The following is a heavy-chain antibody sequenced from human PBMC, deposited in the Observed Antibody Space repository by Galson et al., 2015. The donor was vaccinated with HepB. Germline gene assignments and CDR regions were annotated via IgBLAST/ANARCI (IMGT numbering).Heavy chain of an antibody. CDR2: ISSSSSYI. CDR3: ATSLSYYDFWSGYYSDAFDI. Sequence: SLRLSCAASGFTFSSYSMNWVRQAPGKGLEWVSSISSSSSYIYYADSVKGRFTISRDNAKNSLYLQMNSLRAEDTAVYYCATSLSYYDFWSGYYSDAFDIWGQGTKVTVSS. V-gene: IGHV3-21*01. D-gene: IGHD3-3*01. CDR1: GFTFSSYS. J-gene: IGHJ3*02.